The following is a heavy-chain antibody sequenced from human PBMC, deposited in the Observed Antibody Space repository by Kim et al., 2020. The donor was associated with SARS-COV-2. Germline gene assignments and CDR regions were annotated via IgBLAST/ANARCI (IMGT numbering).Heavy chain of an antibody. CDR2: IKSQADGATT. V-gene: IGHV3-15*01. CDR1: GLTFTNAW. Sequence: GGSLRLSCEVSGLTFTNAWMTWVRQAPGKGLEWVGRIKSQADGATTDYGASVKGRFIISRDDSKNTVYLQMNSLKTDDAAVYFCSTPLGGYYDTSGHLVWVQGALVTASS. CDR3: STPLGGYYDTSGHLV. D-gene: IGHD3-22*01. J-gene: IGHJ4*02.